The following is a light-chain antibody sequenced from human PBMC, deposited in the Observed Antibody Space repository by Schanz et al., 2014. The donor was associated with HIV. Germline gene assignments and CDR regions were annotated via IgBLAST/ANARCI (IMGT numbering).Light chain of an antibody. CDR3: QKYNSAPLT. CDR1: QSVSYW. V-gene: IGKV1-27*01. CDR2: AAS. J-gene: IGKJ4*01. Sequence: DIQLTQSPSTLPASVGDRVTITCRASQSVSYWLAWYQQKPGKVPKLLIYAASTLQSGVPSRFSGSGSGTDFTLTISRLQPEDVATYYCQKYNSAPLTFGGGTKVEI.